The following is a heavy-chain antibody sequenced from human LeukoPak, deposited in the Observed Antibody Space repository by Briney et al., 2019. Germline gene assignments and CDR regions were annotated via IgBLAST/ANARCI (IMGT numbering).Heavy chain of an antibody. CDR3: AKGHHSGYIQGDY. CDR1: GFTFSSYA. D-gene: IGHD5-12*01. V-gene: IGHV3-23*01. Sequence: GGSLRLSCAASGFTFSSYAMSWVRQAPGKGLEWVSAISGSGGSTYYEDSVKGRFTISRDNSKNTLYLQMNSLRAEDTDVYYCAKGHHSGYIQGDYWGQGTLVTVSS. J-gene: IGHJ4*02. CDR2: ISGSGGST.